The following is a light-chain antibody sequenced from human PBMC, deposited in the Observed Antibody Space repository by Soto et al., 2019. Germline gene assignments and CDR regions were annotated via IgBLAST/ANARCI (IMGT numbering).Light chain of an antibody. V-gene: IGKV3-20*01. J-gene: IGKJ5*01. CDR3: QQYGSSPLIT. Sequence: EIVLTKSPGTLSLSPGERATLSCRASQSVSSRYLAWYQQKTGQAHRLLIYGASSRDTGIPDRFSGSGSGTDFTLTISRLEPEDFAVYYCQQYGSSPLITFGQGTRLEIK. CDR1: QSVSSRY. CDR2: GAS.